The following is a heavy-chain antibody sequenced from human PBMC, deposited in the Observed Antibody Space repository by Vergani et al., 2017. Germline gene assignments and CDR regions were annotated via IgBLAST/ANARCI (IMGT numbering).Heavy chain of an antibody. Sequence: EVQLVESRGVLVQPGGSLRLSCAASGFTVSCNEMSWVRQAPGKGLEWVSSISGDSTYCADSGKGRFTISRDSSKNTVLLQMNSLRPEDTAVYYCAKEDSSSWYFYYMDVWGKGTTVTVSS. D-gene: IGHD6-13*01. J-gene: IGHJ6*03. CDR2: ISGDST. V-gene: IGHV3-38-3*01. CDR1: GFTVSCNE. CDR3: AKEDSSSWYFYYMDV.